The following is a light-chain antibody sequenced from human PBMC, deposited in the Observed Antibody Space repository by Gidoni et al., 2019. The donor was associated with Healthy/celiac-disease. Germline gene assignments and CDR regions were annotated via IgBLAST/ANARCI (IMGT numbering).Light chain of an antibody. CDR2: AAS. V-gene: IGKV1-9*01. CDR3: QQLNSYPQT. J-gene: IGKJ1*01. CDR1: QGISSY. Sequence: DIQLTQSPSFLSASVGDRVTIPCRASQGISSYLAWYQQKPGKAPKLLIYAASTLQSGVPSSFSGSGSGTEFTLTISSLQPEDFATYYCQQLNSYPQTFGQGTKVEIK.